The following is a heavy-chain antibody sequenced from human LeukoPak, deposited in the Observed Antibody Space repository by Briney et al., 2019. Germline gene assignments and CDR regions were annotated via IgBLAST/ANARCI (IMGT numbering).Heavy chain of an antibody. D-gene: IGHD6-13*01. J-gene: IGHJ3*02. CDR2: LYYTGNT. Sequence: SETLSLTCTVSGGSISGYYWSWLRKPPGKGLEYIGFLYYTGNTNYNPSLKSRVTISVDTSKNQFSLKLSSVTAADTAVYYCARDLAYGSSLRGAFDIWGQGTMVIDSS. V-gene: IGHV4-59*01. CDR3: ARDLAYGSSLRGAFDI. CDR1: GGSISGYY.